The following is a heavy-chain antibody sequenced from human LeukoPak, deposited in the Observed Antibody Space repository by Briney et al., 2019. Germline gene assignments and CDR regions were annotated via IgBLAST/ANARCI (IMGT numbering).Heavy chain of an antibody. D-gene: IGHD2-15*01. CDR3: ARSHDSVVNWYDP. Sequence: ASVKVSCKAPGYTFTGYYMYWVRQAPGQGLEWMGWINPNSGGTNYAQKFQGRVTMTRDTSISTAYMELSRLRSDDTAVYYCARSHDSVVNWYDPWGQGTLVTVSS. CDR2: INPNSGGT. CDR1: GYTFTGYY. J-gene: IGHJ5*02. V-gene: IGHV1-2*02.